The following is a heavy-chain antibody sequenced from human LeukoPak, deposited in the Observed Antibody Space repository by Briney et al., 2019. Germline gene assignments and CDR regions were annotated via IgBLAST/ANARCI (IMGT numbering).Heavy chain of an antibody. Sequence: GESLQISCKGSGYSFTSYWIGWVRRLPGKGLEWMGIIYPGDSDTRYSPSFQGQVTISADKSISTAYLQWSSLKASDTAMYYCARREYDSSGYYYVMFDYWGQGTLVTVSS. CDR3: ARREYDSSGYYYVMFDY. V-gene: IGHV5-51*01. J-gene: IGHJ4*02. CDR1: GYSFTSYW. CDR2: IYPGDSDT. D-gene: IGHD3-22*01.